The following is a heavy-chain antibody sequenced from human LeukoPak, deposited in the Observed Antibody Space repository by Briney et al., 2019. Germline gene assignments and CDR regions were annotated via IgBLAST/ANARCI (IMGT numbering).Heavy chain of an antibody. CDR2: INQEGSEK. J-gene: IGHJ4*02. Sequence: PGGSLRLSCAASGFTFSSYGMTWVRQAPGKGLEWVADINQEGSEKYYVDSVKGRFTISRDNAKNSLYLQMNSLRAEDTAVYYCARNPLRRFDYWGQGTLVTVSS. CDR3: ARNPLRRFDY. CDR1: GFTFSSYG. V-gene: IGHV3-7*04.